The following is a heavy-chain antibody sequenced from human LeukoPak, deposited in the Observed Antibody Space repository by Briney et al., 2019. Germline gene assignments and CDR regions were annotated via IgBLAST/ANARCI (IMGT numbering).Heavy chain of an antibody. CDR1: GFTFSDYW. J-gene: IGHJ5*02. V-gene: IGHV3-11*01. Sequence: GGSLRLSCVASGFTFSDYWMSWVRQAPGKGLEWLSYINIGGTNTHYADSVKGRFTISRDNAKKSLYLEMNNLRAEDTAVYYCATDGAGFDTWGQGVLVTVSS. CDR3: ATDGAGFDT. CDR2: INIGGTNT.